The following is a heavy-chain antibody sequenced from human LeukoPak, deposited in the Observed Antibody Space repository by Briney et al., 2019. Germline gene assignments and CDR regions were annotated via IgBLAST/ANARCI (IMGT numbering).Heavy chain of an antibody. CDR3: AKDESSTSYSEGFDY. CDR2: IRYDGNTK. D-gene: IGHD2-2*01. Sequence: PGGSLRLSCAASGFTFSSYGMHWVRRAPGKGLEWVAFIRYDGNTKYYVDSVKGRFTISRDNTKNTLYLQMNSLRAEDTAMYYCAKDESSTSYSEGFDYWGQGTLVTVSS. V-gene: IGHV3-30*02. J-gene: IGHJ4*02. CDR1: GFTFSSYG.